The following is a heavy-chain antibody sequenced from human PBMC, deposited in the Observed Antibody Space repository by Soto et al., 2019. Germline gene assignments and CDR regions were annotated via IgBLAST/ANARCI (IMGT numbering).Heavy chain of an antibody. CDR2: INPNGGST. J-gene: IGHJ5*02. D-gene: IGHD3-22*01. CDR1: GYTFTSYY. V-gene: IGHV1-46*01. Sequence: ASVEVSCKXSGYTFTSYYIHWVRQAPGQGLEWMGMINPNGGSTTSEQRFQGRLTMTGDMSTSTVYMELNGLRSEDTAVYYCARDRADYFGSSGPPFRWLDLWGQGTLVTVSS. CDR3: ARDRADYFGSSGPPFRWLDL.